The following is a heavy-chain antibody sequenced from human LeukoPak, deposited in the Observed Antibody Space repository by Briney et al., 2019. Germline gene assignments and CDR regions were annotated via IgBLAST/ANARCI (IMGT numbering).Heavy chain of an antibody. CDR3: AKGTQRGNSGWGYFIDY. V-gene: IGHV3-9*01. Sequence: SGGSLRLSCEASGFKFDEYVMHWVRQAPAKGMEWVSGINWNSGSIDYADSVKGRFTISRDNAKNFLYVQMNNLRAEDTALYYCAKGTQRGNSGWGYFIDYRGQGALVTVSS. CDR2: INWNSGSI. CDR1: GFKFDEYV. D-gene: IGHD3-10*01. J-gene: IGHJ4*02.